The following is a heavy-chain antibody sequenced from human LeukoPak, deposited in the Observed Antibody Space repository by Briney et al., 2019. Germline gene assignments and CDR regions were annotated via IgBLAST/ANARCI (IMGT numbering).Heavy chain of an antibody. J-gene: IGHJ3*02. Sequence: GGSLRLSCAASGFTFSHYGMHWVRQAPGKGLEWVAVISYDGSNKYYADSVKGRFTTSRDNSKNTLYLQMNSLRAEDTAVFYCAKEGYSGYDDAFDSWGQGTMVTVSS. CDR1: GFTFSHYG. V-gene: IGHV3-30*18. CDR2: ISYDGSNK. D-gene: IGHD5-12*01. CDR3: AKEGYSGYDDAFDS.